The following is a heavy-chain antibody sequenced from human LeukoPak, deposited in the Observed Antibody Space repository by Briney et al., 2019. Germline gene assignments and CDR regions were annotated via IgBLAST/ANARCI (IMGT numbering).Heavy chain of an antibody. J-gene: IGHJ4*02. Sequence: SETLSLTCAVYGGSFSGYYWSWIGQPPGKGLEWIGEINHSGSTNYNPSLKSRVTISVDTSKNQFSLKLSSVTAADTAVYYCARAATALMSTHFDYWGQGTLVTVSS. CDR1: GGSFSGYY. D-gene: IGHD5/OR15-5a*01. CDR3: ARAATALMSTHFDY. V-gene: IGHV4-34*01. CDR2: INHSGST.